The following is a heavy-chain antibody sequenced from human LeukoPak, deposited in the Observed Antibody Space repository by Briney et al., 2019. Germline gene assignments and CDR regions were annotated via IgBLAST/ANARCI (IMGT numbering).Heavy chain of an antibody. J-gene: IGHJ4*02. D-gene: IGHD1-26*01. CDR2: IYYSGST. Sequence: SETLSLTCTVSGGSISGSSYYWGWIRQPPGKDLEWIGSIYYSGSTYYNPSLKSRVTISVDTSKNQFSLKLSSVTAADTAVYYCAIRTGTYPYYFDYWGQGTLVTVSS. CDR1: GGSISGSSYY. V-gene: IGHV4-39*01. CDR3: AIRTGTYPYYFDY.